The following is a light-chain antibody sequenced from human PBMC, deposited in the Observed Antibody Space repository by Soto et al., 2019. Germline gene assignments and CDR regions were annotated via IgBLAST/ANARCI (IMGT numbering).Light chain of an antibody. Sequence: EIVLTHSPGTLSLSPGEIATLSCRASQSVSSRLAWYQQKPGQAPRLLISGASSRATGIPDRFSGSGSGTDFSLTIDRLEPEDFALYYCQHYRASPITFGQGTRLEIK. J-gene: IGKJ5*01. CDR2: GAS. CDR1: QSVSSR. CDR3: QHYRASPIT. V-gene: IGKV3-20*01.